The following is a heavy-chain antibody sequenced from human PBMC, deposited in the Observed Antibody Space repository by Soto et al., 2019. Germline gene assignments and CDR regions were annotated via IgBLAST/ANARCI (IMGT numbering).Heavy chain of an antibody. CDR1: GGSFIGYY. J-gene: IGHJ2*01. Sequence: SETLSLTCAVYGGSFIGYYWSWIRQPPGKGLEWIGEINHSGSTNYNASLKSRVTISVDTSKNQFSLKLSSVTAADTAVYYCANLDHGDFEMDGNFDLWGRGTLVTVSS. V-gene: IGHV4-34*01. D-gene: IGHD4-17*01. CDR3: ANLDHGDFEMDGNFDL. CDR2: INHSGST.